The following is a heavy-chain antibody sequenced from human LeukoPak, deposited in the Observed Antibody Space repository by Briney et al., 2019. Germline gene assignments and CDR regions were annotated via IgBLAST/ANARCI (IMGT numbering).Heavy chain of an antibody. CDR1: GFTFSSYA. Sequence: HAGGSLRLSCAASGFTFSSYAMSWVRQAPGKGLEWVSAISGSGGSTYYADSVKGRFTISRDNSKNTLYLRMNSLRAEDTAVYYCAKDPDGPSRGYWGQGTLVTVSS. CDR2: ISGSGGST. V-gene: IGHV3-23*01. J-gene: IGHJ4*02. D-gene: IGHD6-6*01. CDR3: AKDPDGPSRGY.